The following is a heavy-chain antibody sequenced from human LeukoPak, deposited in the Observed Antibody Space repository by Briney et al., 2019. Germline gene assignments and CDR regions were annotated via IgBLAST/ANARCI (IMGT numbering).Heavy chain of an antibody. CDR2: INGDGSST. J-gene: IGHJ4*02. D-gene: IGHD4-23*01. Sequence: GGSLRLSCGATGFTISSYWMHWVRQAPGKGLVWVSRINGDGSSTTYADSVKGRFTVSRDNAKNTLYLQMNSLRAEDTAVYYCAKGGTTVVDYWGQGTLVTVSS. CDR1: GFTISSYW. V-gene: IGHV3-74*03. CDR3: AKGGTTVVDY.